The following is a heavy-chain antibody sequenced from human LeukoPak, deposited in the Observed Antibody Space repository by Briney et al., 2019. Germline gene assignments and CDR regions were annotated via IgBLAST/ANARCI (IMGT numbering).Heavy chain of an antibody. CDR1: GGSISSYY. D-gene: IGHD6-6*01. J-gene: IGHJ4*02. CDR3: ARVPYSSSFIYFDY. CDR2: IYYSGST. V-gene: IGHV4-59*12. Sequence: SETLSLTCTVSGGSISSYYWSWIRQPPGKGLEWIGYIYYSGSTNYNPSLKSRVTISVDRSKNQFSLKLSSVTAADTAVYYCARVPYSSSFIYFDYWGQGTLVTVSS.